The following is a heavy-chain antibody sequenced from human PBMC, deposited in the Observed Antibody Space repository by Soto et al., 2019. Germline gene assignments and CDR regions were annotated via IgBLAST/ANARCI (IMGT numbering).Heavy chain of an antibody. CDR2: IYYSGST. V-gene: IGHV4-30-4*01. J-gene: IGHJ4*02. CDR1: GGSISGYY. CDR3: ARARGGIHFDY. D-gene: IGHD2-15*01. Sequence: SETLSLTCTVSGGSISGYYWSWIRQPPGKGLEWIGYIYYSGSTYYNPSLKSRVTISVDTSKNQFSLKLSSVTAADTAVYYCARARGGIHFDYWGQGTLVTVSS.